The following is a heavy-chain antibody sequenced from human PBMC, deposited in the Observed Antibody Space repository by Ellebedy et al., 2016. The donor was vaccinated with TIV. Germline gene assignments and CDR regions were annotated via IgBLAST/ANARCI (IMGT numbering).Heavy chain of an antibody. V-gene: IGHV3-48*04. CDR3: ARDMGRWLQFLAY. D-gene: IGHD5-24*01. CDR2: ISSDGITT. J-gene: IGHJ4*02. CDR1: GFAFNNYN. Sequence: GGSLRLSCAASGFAFNNYNMIWVRQATGKGLEWISYISSDGITTDYAGSVKGRFTISRDNAKASGYLQMNSLRAEDTAVYYCARDMGRWLQFLAYWGQGTLVTVSS.